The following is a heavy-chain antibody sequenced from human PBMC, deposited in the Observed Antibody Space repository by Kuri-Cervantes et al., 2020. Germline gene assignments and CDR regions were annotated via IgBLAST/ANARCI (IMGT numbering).Heavy chain of an antibody. CDR2: ISWNSGSI. D-gene: IGHD5-18*01. CDR3: ARGYSYGYYYYGMDV. Sequence: SLKISCAASGFTFDDYAMHWVRQAPGKGLEWVSGISWNSGSIGYADSVKGRFTISRDNAKNSLYLQMNSLRAEDTALYYCARGYSYGYYYYGMDVWVQGTTVTVSS. J-gene: IGHJ6*02. V-gene: IGHV3-9*01. CDR1: GFTFDDYA.